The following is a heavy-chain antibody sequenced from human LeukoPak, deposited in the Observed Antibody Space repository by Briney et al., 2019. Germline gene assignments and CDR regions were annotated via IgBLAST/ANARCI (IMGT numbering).Heavy chain of an antibody. V-gene: IGHV4-39*01. J-gene: IGHJ4*02. Sequence: SETLSLTCTVSGGSISSSSYYWGWIRQPPGKGLEWIGSIYYSGSTYYNPSLKSRVTISVDTSKNQFSLKLSSVTAADTAVYYCARPRSSGSYYYDPDYWGQGTLVTVSS. CDR2: IYYSGST. CDR1: GGSISSSSYY. CDR3: ARPRSSGSYYYDPDY. D-gene: IGHD1-26*01.